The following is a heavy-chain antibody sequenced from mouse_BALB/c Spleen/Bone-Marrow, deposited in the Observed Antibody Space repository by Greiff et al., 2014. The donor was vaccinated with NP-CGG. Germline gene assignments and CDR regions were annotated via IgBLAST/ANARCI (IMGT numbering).Heavy chain of an antibody. Sequence: EVQVVESGPELLKPGASVKISCKTSGYTFTDYTIHWVRQNHGKSLEWIGRTNPNYGGVNYNQKFKDKATLTVDKSSSTAYMELRSLTSEDSAVYYCARGLWYYWGQGTTLTVSS. D-gene: IGHD1-1*02. CDR2: TNPNYGGV. J-gene: IGHJ2*01. CDR3: ARGLWYY. CDR1: GYTFTDYT. V-gene: IGHV1-22*01.